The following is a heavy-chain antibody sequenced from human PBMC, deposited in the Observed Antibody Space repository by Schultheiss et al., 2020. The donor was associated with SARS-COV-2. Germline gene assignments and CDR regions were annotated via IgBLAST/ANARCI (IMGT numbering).Heavy chain of an antibody. CDR1: GGSISSYY. J-gene: IGHJ4*02. CDR3: ATPAAGAFTSSLDY. V-gene: IGHV4-39*01. Sequence: SETLSLTCTVSGGSISSYYWGWIRQPPGKGLEWIGSIYYSGSTYYNPSLKSRVTISEATSKTQVTLKLTSVTAADTAVYFCATPAAGAFTSSLDYWGQGTLVTVSS. D-gene: IGHD6-13*01. CDR2: IYYSGST.